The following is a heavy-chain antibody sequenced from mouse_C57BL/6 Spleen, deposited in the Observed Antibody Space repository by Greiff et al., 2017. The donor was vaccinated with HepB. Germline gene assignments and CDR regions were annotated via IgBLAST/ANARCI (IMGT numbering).Heavy chain of an antibody. CDR2: IDPSDSET. J-gene: IGHJ2*01. V-gene: IGHV1-52*01. CDR3: ARYDGYYVFDY. CDR1: GYTFTSYW. D-gene: IGHD2-3*01. Sequence: QVQLQHPGAELVRPGSSVKLSCKASGYTFTSYWMHWVKQRPIQGLEWIGNIDPSDSETHYNQKFKDKATLTVDKSSSTAYMQLSSLTSEDSAVYYCARYDGYYVFDYWGQGTTLTVSS.